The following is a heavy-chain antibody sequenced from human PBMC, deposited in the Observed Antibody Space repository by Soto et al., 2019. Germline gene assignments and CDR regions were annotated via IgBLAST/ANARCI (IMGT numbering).Heavy chain of an antibody. Sequence: QLQLQESGPGLVKPSETLSLTCTVSGGSISSSSYYWGWIRQPPGKGLEWIGSIHYSGSTYYNPSLKDRVPISVDTAKNQSSLKPSSVTAADTAVYYCARRAYCSGGSCSSRAWFDPWGQGTLVTVSS. V-gene: IGHV4-39*01. CDR2: IHYSGST. J-gene: IGHJ5*02. D-gene: IGHD2-15*01. CDR3: ARRAYCSGGSCSSRAWFDP. CDR1: GGSISSSSYY.